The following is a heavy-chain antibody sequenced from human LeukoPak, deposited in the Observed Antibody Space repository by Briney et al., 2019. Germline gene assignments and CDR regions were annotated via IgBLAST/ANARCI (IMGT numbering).Heavy chain of an antibody. J-gene: IGHJ4*02. D-gene: IGHD2-15*01. CDR3: ARDRRQDSVTSYFGFDY. CDR1: GGSINTYY. Sequence: PSETLSLTCTVSGGSINTYYWSWIRQPAGKGLEWIGRINTNGNNNYNPSLKSRVTMSVDTSKNQVSLNINSVTAADAAVYYCARDRRQDSVTSYFGFDYWGQGSLVTVSS. CDR2: INTNGNN. V-gene: IGHV4-4*07.